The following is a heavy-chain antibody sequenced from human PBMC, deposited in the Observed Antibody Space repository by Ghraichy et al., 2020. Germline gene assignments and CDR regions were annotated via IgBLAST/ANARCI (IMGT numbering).Heavy chain of an antibody. CDR2: IIPIFGTA. CDR3: ASLDCSGGSCYAVGGYYYYGMDV. D-gene: IGHD2-15*01. J-gene: IGHJ6*02. Sequence: SVKVSCKASGGTFSSYAISWVRQAPGQGLEWMGGIIPIFGTANYAQKFQGRVTITADESTSTAYMELSSLRSEDTAVYYCASLDCSGGSCYAVGGYYYYGMDVWGQGTTVTVSS. CDR1: GGTFSSYA. V-gene: IGHV1-69*13.